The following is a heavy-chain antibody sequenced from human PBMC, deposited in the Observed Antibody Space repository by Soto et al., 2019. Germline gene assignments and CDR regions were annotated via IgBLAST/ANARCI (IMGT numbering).Heavy chain of an antibody. D-gene: IGHD4-17*01. CDR2: FYDERDE. V-gene: IGHV3-30*04. CDR1: GFTFSSYA. CDR3: ARTNSGGNHALNY. J-gene: IGHJ4*02. Sequence: QVQLVESGGGVVQPGKSLRLSCAGSGFTFSSYAFHWVRQAPGKGLEWVAFFYDERDEYYADSVKGRFTVSRDNSNSTFYLQMNGLRAEDTALYFFARTNSGGNHALNYRGQGILVTVSS.